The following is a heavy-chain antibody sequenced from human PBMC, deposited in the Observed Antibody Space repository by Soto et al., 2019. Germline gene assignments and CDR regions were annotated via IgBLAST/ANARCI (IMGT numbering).Heavy chain of an antibody. V-gene: IGHV1-69*13. CDR2: IIPIFGTA. Sequence: SVKVSCKASGCTLSSYAISWVRQAPGQVLEWMGGIIPIFGTANYAQKFQGRVTITADESTSTAYMELSSLRSEDTAVYYCARDQGTGTTSYYYYGMDVWGQGTTVTVSS. CDR1: GCTLSSYA. D-gene: IGHD1-7*01. J-gene: IGHJ6*02. CDR3: ARDQGTGTTSYYYYGMDV.